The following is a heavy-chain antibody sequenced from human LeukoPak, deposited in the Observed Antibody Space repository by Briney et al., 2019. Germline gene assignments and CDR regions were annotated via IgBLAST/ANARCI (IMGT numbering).Heavy chain of an antibody. CDR2: IKSKTDGGTT. CDR1: GFTFSNAW. Sequence: GGSLRLSCAASGFTFSNAWMSWLRQPPGEGLECVGRIKSKTDGGTTDYDAPVKCTFTISRNDSKNTLYLEMNSLKPEDRAVYYCTTDSDYGSGRDYWGQGTLVT. V-gene: IGHV3-15*01. D-gene: IGHD3-10*01. CDR3: TTDSDYGSGRDY. J-gene: IGHJ4*02.